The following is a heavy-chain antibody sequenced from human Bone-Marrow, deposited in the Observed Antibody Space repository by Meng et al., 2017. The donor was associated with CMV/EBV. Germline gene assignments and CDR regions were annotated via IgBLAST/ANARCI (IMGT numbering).Heavy chain of an antibody. CDR2: ISWNSGSI. Sequence: GGSLRLSCAASGFTFDDYAMHWVRQAPGKGLEWVPGISWNSGSIGYADSVKGRFTISRDNAKNSLYLQMNSLRAEDTALYYCAKDYDFWSTFDYWGQGTLVTVSS. D-gene: IGHD3-3*01. CDR1: GFTFDDYA. V-gene: IGHV3-9*01. CDR3: AKDYDFWSTFDY. J-gene: IGHJ4*02.